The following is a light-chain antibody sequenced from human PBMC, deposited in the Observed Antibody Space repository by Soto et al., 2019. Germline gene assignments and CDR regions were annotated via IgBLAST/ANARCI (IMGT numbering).Light chain of an antibody. CDR3: QQYGSSGT. Sequence: EIVLTKSPGTLSLSPGERATLSCRARQSVSNNYLAWYQQKPGQAPRLLIYGASNRATGIPDRFSGSGSGTDFTLTISRLEPEDFAVYYCQQYGSSGTFGQGTMVDIK. V-gene: IGKV3-20*01. J-gene: IGKJ1*01. CDR1: QSVSNNY. CDR2: GAS.